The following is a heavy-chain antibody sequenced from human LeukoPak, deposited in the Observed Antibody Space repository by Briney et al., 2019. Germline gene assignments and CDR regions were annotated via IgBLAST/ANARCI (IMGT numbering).Heavy chain of an antibody. J-gene: IGHJ4*02. CDR2: INHSGST. D-gene: IGHD3-16*01. CDR3: ARGDRGNYFDY. CDR1: GGSFSGYY. V-gene: IGHV4-34*01. Sequence: SETLSLTCAVYGGSFSGYYWSRIRQPPGKGLEWIGVINHSGSTNYNPSLKSRVPISVDTSKTQFSLKLSSVTAADTAAYYCARGDRGNYFDYWGQGTLVTVSS.